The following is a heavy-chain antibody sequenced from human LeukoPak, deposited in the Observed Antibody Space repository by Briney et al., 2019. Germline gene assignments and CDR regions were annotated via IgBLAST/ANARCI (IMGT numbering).Heavy chain of an antibody. CDR1: GFTLNSYL. V-gene: IGHV3-7*01. J-gene: IGHJ4*02. CDR3: ATKQWLAPPPDS. Sequence: GGSLRLSCAASGFTLNSYLMSWVRQAPGRGLEWVANIKKDGSEENYLDSVKGRFTVSRDNAKNSLYLQMNSLRGEDTAVYYCATKQWLAPPPDSWGQGTPVTVSS. D-gene: IGHD6-19*01. CDR2: IKKDGSEE.